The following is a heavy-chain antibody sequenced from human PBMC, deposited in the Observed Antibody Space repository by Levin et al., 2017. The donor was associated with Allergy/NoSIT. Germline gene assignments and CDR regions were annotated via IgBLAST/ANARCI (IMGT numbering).Heavy chain of an antibody. D-gene: IGHD6-19*01. J-gene: IGHJ3*02. V-gene: IGHV3-30-3*01. CDR1: GFTFGTYV. CDR2: ISADGGNK. CDR3: VREGYSSGRCGAYDM. Sequence: GGSLRLSCEASGFTFGTYVMWWVRQAPGKGLEWVASISADGGNKNSADFVKDRFIISRANSRNTLDLQMSNLRHEDTALNYFVREGYSSGRCGAYDMWGQGTLVTVSS.